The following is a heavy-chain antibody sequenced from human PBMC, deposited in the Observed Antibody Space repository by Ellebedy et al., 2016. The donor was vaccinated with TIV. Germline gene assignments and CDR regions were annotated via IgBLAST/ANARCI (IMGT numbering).Heavy chain of an antibody. CDR3: AKAYGDSANWYFDL. Sequence: GGSLRLSXAASGFTFSSYSMNWVRQAPGKGLECVSVISGRGGNTYYADSVKGRFTISRDNSKNTVYLQMNNLRAEDTAVHYCAKAYGDSANWYFDLWGRGTLITVSS. D-gene: IGHD4-17*01. V-gene: IGHV3-23*01. CDR1: GFTFSSYS. CDR2: ISGRGGNT. J-gene: IGHJ2*01.